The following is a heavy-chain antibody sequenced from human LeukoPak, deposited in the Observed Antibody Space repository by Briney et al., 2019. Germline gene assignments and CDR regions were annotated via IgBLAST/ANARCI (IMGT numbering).Heavy chain of an antibody. D-gene: IGHD3-22*01. CDR1: GGSISSYY. CDR3: ARDYYDSSGLDAFDI. V-gene: IGHV4-59*01. Sequence: SETLSLTCTVSGGSISSYYWSWIRQPPGKGLEWIGYIYYSGSTNYNPSLKSRVTISVDTSKNQFSLKLSSVTAADTAVYYCARDYYDSSGLDAFDIWGQGTMVTVSS. CDR2: IYYSGST. J-gene: IGHJ3*02.